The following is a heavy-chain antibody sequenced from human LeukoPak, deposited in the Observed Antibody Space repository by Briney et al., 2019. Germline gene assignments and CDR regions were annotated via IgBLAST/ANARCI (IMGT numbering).Heavy chain of an antibody. D-gene: IGHD3-10*01. Sequence: PGGSLRLSCATSGFSFSSYAMSWVRQAPGKGLEWVSAMSSSDDGRYYAASVRGRFTISRDTSRSTLYLQMNSLRAEDAAVYYCARAKPKNMVRGLIMRRESRYYFDYWGQGTLVTVSS. CDR1: GFSFSSYA. J-gene: IGHJ4*02. V-gene: IGHV3-23*01. CDR3: ARAKPKNMVRGLIMRRESRYYFDY. CDR2: MSSSDDGR.